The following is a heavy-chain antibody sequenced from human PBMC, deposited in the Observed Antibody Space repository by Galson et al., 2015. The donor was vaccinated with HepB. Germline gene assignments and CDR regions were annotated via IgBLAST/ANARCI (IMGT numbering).Heavy chain of an antibody. CDR2: ISSSGSTI. V-gene: IGHV3-11*01. D-gene: IGHD4-17*01. CDR3: ARDYLTTDHRQVDY. CDR1: GFTLSDYY. J-gene: IGHJ4*02. Sequence: SLRLSCAASGFTLSDYYMSWIRPAPGKGLEWVSYISSSGSTIYYADSVRGRFTISRDNAKNSLYLQMNSLRAEDTAVYYCARDYLTTDHRQVDYWGQGTLVTVSS.